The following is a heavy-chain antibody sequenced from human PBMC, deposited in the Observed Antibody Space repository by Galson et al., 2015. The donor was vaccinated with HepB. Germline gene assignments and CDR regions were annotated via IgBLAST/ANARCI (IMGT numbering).Heavy chain of an antibody. J-gene: IGHJ4*02. Sequence: SLRLSCAASGFTFSSYAMHWVRQAPGKGLEWVAVISYDGSNKYYADYVKGRFTISRDNSKNTLYMQMNSLRAEDTAVYFCARERGASCSAGWYFDYWGQGTLVTVSS. V-gene: IGHV3-30-3*01. CDR1: GFTFSSYA. CDR2: ISYDGSNK. D-gene: IGHD2-15*01. CDR3: ARERGASCSAGWYFDY.